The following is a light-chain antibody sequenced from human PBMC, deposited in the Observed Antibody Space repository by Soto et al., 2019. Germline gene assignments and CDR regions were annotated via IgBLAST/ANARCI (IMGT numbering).Light chain of an antibody. CDR2: DVS. CDR3: SSYTRSSTRV. V-gene: IGLV2-14*01. Sequence: QSVLTQPASVSGSPGQSITISCTGTSSDVGGYDNVSWYQQHPGKAPKLMIYDVSNRPSGVSNRFSGSKSGNTASLTISGLQAEDEADYYCSSYTRSSTRVFGGGTKVTVL. J-gene: IGLJ3*02. CDR1: SSDVGGYDN.